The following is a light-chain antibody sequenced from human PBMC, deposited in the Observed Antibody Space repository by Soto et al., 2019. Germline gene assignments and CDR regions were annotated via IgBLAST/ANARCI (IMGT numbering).Light chain of an antibody. Sequence: DIQMTQSPSSLSASVGDRVTITCRASQGIRNYLAWYQQKPGKVPKLLIYAASTLQSGVPSRFSGSGSGTDFTLTISSLQPEDAATYYCQKYNSIPFAFGPGTKVDIK. V-gene: IGKV1-27*01. CDR2: AAS. CDR1: QGIRNY. J-gene: IGKJ3*01. CDR3: QKYNSIPFA.